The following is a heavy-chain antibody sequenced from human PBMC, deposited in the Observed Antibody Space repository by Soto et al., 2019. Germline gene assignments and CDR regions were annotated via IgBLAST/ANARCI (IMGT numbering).Heavy chain of an antibody. CDR1: VFTFISYG. J-gene: IGHJ6*02. CDR3: AKDLEQWLMTPVDV. CDR2: ISYDGSNK. V-gene: IGHV3-30*18. Sequence: GWSLRLSCASSVFTFISYGMHWVRQAPGKGLEWVAVISYDGSNKYYADSVKGRFTISRDNSKNTLYLQMNSLRAEDTAVYYCAKDLEQWLMTPVDVWGQGTTVTVSS. D-gene: IGHD6-19*01.